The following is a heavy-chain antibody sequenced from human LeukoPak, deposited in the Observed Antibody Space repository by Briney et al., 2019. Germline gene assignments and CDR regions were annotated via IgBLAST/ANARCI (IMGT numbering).Heavy chain of an antibody. CDR2: ISPSGGST. J-gene: IGHJ4*02. D-gene: IGHD3-22*01. CDR1: GYTFTSYD. V-gene: IGHV1-46*01. Sequence: ASVKVSCKASGYTFTSYDINWVRQAPGQGLEWMGVISPSGGSTTYAQKFQGRVTMTRDTSTSTVYMELSSLTSEDTAVYYCARVPYYDSSGYDNWGQGTLVTVSS. CDR3: ARVPYYDSSGYDN.